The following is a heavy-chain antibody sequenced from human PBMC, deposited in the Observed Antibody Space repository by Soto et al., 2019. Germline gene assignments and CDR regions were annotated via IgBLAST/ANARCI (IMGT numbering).Heavy chain of an antibody. Sequence: SETLSLTCAVSGGAISSSKWWSWVRQPPGKGLEWIGEIYQSGSTNYNPSLKSRVTISVDTSKNQFSLKLSSVTAADTAVYYCARAGLGQQLYFDYWGQGTLVTVSS. D-gene: IGHD6-13*01. CDR1: GGAISSSKW. CDR3: ARAGLGQQLYFDY. CDR2: IYQSGST. J-gene: IGHJ4*02. V-gene: IGHV4-4*02.